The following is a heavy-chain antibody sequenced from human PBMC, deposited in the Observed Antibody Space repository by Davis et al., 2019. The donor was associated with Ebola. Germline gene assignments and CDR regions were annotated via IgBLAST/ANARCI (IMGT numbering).Heavy chain of an antibody. CDR1: GFTFSSYA. CDR3: AKFPPLYNWNYEGWFDP. D-gene: IGHD1-7*01. CDR2: ISGSGGST. V-gene: IGHV3-23*01. Sequence: GESLKISCAASGFTFSSYAMSWVRQAPGKGLEWVSAISGSGGSTYYADSVKGRFTISRDNSKNTLYLQMNSLRAEDTAVYYCAKFPPLYNWNYEGWFDPWGQGTLVTVSS. J-gene: IGHJ5*02.